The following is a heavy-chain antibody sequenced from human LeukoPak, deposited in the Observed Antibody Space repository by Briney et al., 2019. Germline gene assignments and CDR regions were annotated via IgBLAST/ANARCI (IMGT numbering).Heavy chain of an antibody. V-gene: IGHV4-59*08. J-gene: IGHJ5*02. CDR2: IYYSGST. CDR1: GGSISSYY. D-gene: IGHD5-18*01. Sequence: SETLSLTCTVSGGSISSYYWSWIRQPPGKGLEWIGYIYYSGSTNYNPSLKSRVTISVDTSKNQFSLKLSSVTAADTAVYYCARQRGRYSYGYEGDWFDPWGQGTLVTVSS. CDR3: ARQRGRYSYGYEGDWFDP.